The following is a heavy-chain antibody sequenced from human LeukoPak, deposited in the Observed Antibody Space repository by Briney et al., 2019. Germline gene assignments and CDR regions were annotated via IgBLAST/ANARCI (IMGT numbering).Heavy chain of an antibody. CDR2: IYTSGGT. J-gene: IGHJ5*02. CDR1: GGSISSYY. V-gene: IGHV4-4*07. D-gene: IGHD3-3*01. Sequence: SETLSLTCTVSGGSISSYYWSWIRQPAGKGLEWIGRIYTSGGTNYNPSLKSRVTMSVDTSKNQFSLKLSSVTAADTAVYYCARVYVHYDFWSGYLNWFDPWGQGTLVTVSS. CDR3: ARVYVHYDFWSGYLNWFDP.